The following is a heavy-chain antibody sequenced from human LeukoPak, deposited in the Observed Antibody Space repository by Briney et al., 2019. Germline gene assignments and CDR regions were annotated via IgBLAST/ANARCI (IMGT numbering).Heavy chain of an antibody. CDR1: GYAFISYY. J-gene: IGHJ6*02. Sequence: ASVKVSCKASGYAFISYYIHWVRQAPGQGLEWMGIINPYGGDTNYAQKFQGRVTMTRDTSTNTVYMELSSLRSADTAVYYCARDYDYYGMDVWGQGTTVTVSS. V-gene: IGHV1-46*01. CDR2: INPYGGDT. CDR3: ARDYDYYGMDV.